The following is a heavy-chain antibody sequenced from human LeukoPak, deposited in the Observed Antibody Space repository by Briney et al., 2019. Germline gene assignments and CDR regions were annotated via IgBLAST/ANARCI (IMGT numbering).Heavy chain of an antibody. V-gene: IGHV1-69*04. Sequence: SVKVSCKASGGTFSSYAISWVRQAPGQGLEWMGRIIPILGTANYAQKFQGRVTITADKSTSTAYMELSSLRSEDTAVYYCARDVSWGIYYDSSGLFDYWGQGTLVTVSS. D-gene: IGHD3-22*01. CDR3: ARDVSWGIYYDSSGLFDY. J-gene: IGHJ4*02. CDR1: GGTFSSYA. CDR2: IIPILGTA.